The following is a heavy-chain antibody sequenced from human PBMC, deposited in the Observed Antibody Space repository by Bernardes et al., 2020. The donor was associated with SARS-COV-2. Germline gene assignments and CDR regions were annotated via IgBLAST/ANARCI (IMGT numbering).Heavy chain of an antibody. CDR1: GYTFTSYG. J-gene: IGHJ4*02. CDR3: ARLAYYDFWSGPNYYFDY. Sequence: ASVKVSCMASGYTFTSYGISWVRQAPGQGLEWMGWISAYNGNTNYAQKLQGRVTMTTDTSTSTAYMELRSLRSDDTAVYYCARLAYYDFWSGPNYYFDYWGQGTLVTVSS. V-gene: IGHV1-18*01. CDR2: ISAYNGNT. D-gene: IGHD3-3*01.